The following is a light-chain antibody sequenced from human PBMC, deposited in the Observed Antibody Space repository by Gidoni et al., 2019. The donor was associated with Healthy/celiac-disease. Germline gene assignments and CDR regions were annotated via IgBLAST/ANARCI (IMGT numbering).Light chain of an antibody. CDR2: DAS. CDR1: QSVSSY. V-gene: IGKV3-11*01. J-gene: IGKJ4*01. CDR3: QQRSNWPPSLT. Sequence: EMVLTQSPATLSLSPGERATLSCRASQSVSSYLAWYQQKPGQAPRLLIYDASNRATGIPARFSCSGSGTDFTLTISSLEPEDFAVYYCQQRSNWPPSLTFGGGTKVEIK.